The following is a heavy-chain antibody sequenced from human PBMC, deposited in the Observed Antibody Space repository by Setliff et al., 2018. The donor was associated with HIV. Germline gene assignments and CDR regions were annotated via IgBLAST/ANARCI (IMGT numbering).Heavy chain of an antibody. CDR2: VSPYNDNT. D-gene: IGHD1-26*01. J-gene: IGHJ6*03. CDR1: GYTFTLYG. Sequence: ASVKVSCKASGYTFTLYGITWVRQAPGQGLEWMGWVSPYNDNTNYAQKFQDRVIMTIDTSTNTAYMELRSLRFDDTAVYYCARSPLSIVGATGYYYYMDVWGKGTTVTVSS. CDR3: ARSPLSIVGATGYYYYMDV. V-gene: IGHV1-18*01.